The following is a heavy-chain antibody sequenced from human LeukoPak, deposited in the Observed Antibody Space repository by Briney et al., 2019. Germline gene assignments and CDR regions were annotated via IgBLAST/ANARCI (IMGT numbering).Heavy chain of an antibody. CDR3: AKDLSVRGLPYYFDY. J-gene: IGHJ4*02. V-gene: IGHV3-23*01. D-gene: IGHD3-10*01. Sequence: GGSLRLSCAASGFAFSSYAMSWVRQAPGKGLEWVSAISGSGGSTYYADSVKGRFTISRGNSRNTLYLQMNSLRAEDTAVYYCAKDLSVRGLPYYFDYWGQGTLVTVSS. CDR1: GFAFSSYA. CDR2: ISGSGGST.